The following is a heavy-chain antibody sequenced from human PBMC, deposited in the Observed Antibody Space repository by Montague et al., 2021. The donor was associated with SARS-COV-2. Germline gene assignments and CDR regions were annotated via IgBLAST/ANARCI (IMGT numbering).Heavy chain of an antibody. CDR2: IDRDDDK. D-gene: IGHD3-16*02. Sequence: VKPTQTLTLTCTFSGFSHSTSGMCVSWIRQPPGKALEWLARIDRDDDKYYSTSLKTRLTISKDTSKNQVVLTMTNMDPVDTATYYCARTTMITFGGVIVPFDYWGQGALVTVSS. V-gene: IGHV2-70*11. J-gene: IGHJ4*02. CDR1: GFSHSTSGMC. CDR3: ARTTMITFGGVIVPFDY.